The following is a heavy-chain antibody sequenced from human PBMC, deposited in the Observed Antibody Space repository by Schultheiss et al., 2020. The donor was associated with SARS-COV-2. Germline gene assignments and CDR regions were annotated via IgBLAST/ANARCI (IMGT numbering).Heavy chain of an antibody. J-gene: IGHJ6*02. CDR3: ARGQYYGIDV. CDR2: ISSDSTII. V-gene: IGHV3-48*01. D-gene: IGHD2/OR15-2a*01. CDR1: GFTFSSFS. Sequence: GESLKISCAASGFTFSSFSMNWVLQAPGRGLEWVSYISSDSTIIYYADSVKGRFTVSRDISKNTVFLQMNSLRTEDTAVYYCARGQYYGIDVWGQGTTVTVSS.